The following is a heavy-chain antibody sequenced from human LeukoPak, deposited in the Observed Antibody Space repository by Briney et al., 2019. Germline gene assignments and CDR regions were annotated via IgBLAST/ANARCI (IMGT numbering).Heavy chain of an antibody. J-gene: IGHJ4*02. Sequence: ASVKVSCKASGYTFTGYYIHWLRQAPGQGLEWMGWINPNSGGTNYAQKFQGLVTMSRDTSITTAYMELNRLISDDTAVYYCARTKPPCTSCLLLDYWGQGTLVTASS. CDR1: GYTFTGYY. V-gene: IGHV1-2*02. D-gene: IGHD2-2*01. CDR3: ARTKPPCTSCLLLDY. CDR2: INPNSGGT.